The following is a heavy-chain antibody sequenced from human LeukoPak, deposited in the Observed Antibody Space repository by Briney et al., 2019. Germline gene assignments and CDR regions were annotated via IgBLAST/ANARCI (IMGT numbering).Heavy chain of an antibody. CDR3: ARGFAVYSYGYSNY. CDR2: ISYDGSNK. CDR1: GFTFSSYA. Sequence: PGGSLRLSCAASGFTFSSYAMHWVRQAPGKGLEWVAVISYDGSNKYYADSVKGRFTISRDNSKNTLYPQMNSLRAEDTAVYYCARGFAVYSYGYSNYWGQGTLVTVSS. V-gene: IGHV3-30-3*01. D-gene: IGHD5-18*01. J-gene: IGHJ4*02.